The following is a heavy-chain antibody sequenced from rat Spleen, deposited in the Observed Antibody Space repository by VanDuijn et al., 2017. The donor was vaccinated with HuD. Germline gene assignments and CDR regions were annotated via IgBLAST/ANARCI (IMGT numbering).Heavy chain of an antibody. CDR3: ARGLVLT. CDR1: GYSITSSHR. CDR2: INSAGST. D-gene: IGHD2-5*01. J-gene: IGHJ2*01. V-gene: IGHV3-3*01. Sequence: EVQLQESGPGLVKPSQSLSLTCSVTGYSITSSHRWNWIRKFPGNKLEWMGYINSAGSTSYNPSLKSRISITRDTSKNQFFLQVNSVTTEDTATYYCARGLVLTWGQGVMVTVSS.